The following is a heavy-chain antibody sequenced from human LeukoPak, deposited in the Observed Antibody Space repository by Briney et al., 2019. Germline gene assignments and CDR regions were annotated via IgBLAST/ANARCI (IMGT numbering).Heavy chain of an antibody. CDR2: IIPIFGTA. CDR1: GGTFSSYA. J-gene: IGHJ6*03. CDR3: ARVGGIATATPDYYYYYYMDV. Sequence: SVKVSCKASGGTFSSYAISWVRQATGQGLEWMGGIIPIFGTANYAQKFQGRVTITADKSTSTAYMELSSLKSEDTAVYYCARVGGIATATPDYYYYYYMDVWGKGTTVTVSS. V-gene: IGHV1-69*06. D-gene: IGHD6-13*01.